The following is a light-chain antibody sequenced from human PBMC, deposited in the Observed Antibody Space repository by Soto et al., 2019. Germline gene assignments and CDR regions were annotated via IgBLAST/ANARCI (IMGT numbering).Light chain of an antibody. V-gene: IGKV3-20*01. CDR1: ESISSIF. CDR3: HQFGSSPYT. CDR2: GAS. J-gene: IGKJ2*01. Sequence: EIVLTQSPATLSLSPGERATLSCRASESISSIFLAWYQQKRGQTPRLLIHGASSRATVIPDRFNGSGSGTDFTLTISRLEAEDFAVYYCHQFGSSPYTFGQGTKLEIK.